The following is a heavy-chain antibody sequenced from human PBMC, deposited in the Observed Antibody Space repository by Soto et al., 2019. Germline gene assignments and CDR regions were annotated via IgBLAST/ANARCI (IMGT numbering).Heavy chain of an antibody. Sequence: GGSLRLSCAASGFTFSSYWMHWVRQAPGKGLVWVSRINSDGSSTSYADSVKGRFTISRDNAKNTLYLQMNSLRAEDTAVYYCARDSRAARPIGEKDYWGQGTLVTVSS. V-gene: IGHV3-74*01. D-gene: IGHD6-6*01. CDR1: GFTFSSYW. CDR3: ARDSRAARPIGEKDY. J-gene: IGHJ4*02. CDR2: INSDGSST.